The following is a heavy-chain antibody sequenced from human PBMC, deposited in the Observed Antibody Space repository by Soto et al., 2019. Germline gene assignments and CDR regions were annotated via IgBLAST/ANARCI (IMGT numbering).Heavy chain of an antibody. D-gene: IGHD2-15*01. Sequence: ASVKVSCKASGYTFTGYYMHWVRQAPGQGLEWMGWINPNSGGTNYAQKFQGWVTMTRDTSISTAYMELSRLRSDDTAVYYCASSTGGYCSGGSCYNYYYGMDVWGQGTTVTVSS. CDR3: ASSTGGYCSGGSCYNYYYGMDV. J-gene: IGHJ6*02. CDR2: INPNSGGT. CDR1: GYTFTGYY. V-gene: IGHV1-2*04.